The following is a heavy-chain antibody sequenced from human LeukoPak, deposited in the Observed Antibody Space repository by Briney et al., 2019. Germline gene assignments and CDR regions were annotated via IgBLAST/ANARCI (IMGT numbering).Heavy chain of an antibody. CDR3: ARDFGTGYSSSWYDY. V-gene: IGHV1-2*02. D-gene: IGHD6-13*01. Sequence: ASVKVSCKASGYTFTGYYMHWVRQAPGQGLEWMGWINPNSGGTNYAQKFQGRVTMTRDTSISTAYMELSRLRSDDTAVYYCARDFGTGYSSSWYDYWGQGTLVTVSS. CDR1: GYTFTGYY. J-gene: IGHJ4*02. CDR2: INPNSGGT.